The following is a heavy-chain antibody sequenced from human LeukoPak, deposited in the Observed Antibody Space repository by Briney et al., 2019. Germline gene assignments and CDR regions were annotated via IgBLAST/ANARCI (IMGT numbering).Heavy chain of an antibody. CDR3: ARGSWPGRDYYGSGSYAFDI. J-gene: IGHJ3*02. CDR2: IYYSGST. V-gene: IGHV4-31*03. D-gene: IGHD3-10*01. Sequence: SETLSLSCTVSGGSISSGGYYWSWIRQHPGKGLEWIGYIYYSGSTYYNPSLKSRVTISVDTSKNQFSLKLSSVTAADTAVYYCARGSWPGRDYYGSGSYAFDIWGQGTMVTVSS. CDR1: GGSISSGGYY.